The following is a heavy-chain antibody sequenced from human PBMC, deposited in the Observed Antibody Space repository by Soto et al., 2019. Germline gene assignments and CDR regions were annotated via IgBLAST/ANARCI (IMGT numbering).Heavy chain of an antibody. CDR3: AKDQFSAGWYNDYYYGMDV. Sequence: GGSLRLSCAASGFTFGNNGMFWVRQAPGKGLEWVSAITGNGGSTYYADPVKGRFTISRDNSRKTLYLQMNNLRAEDTAVYYCAKDQFSAGWYNDYYYGMDVWGQGTTVTVSS. V-gene: IGHV3-23*01. CDR1: GFTFGNNG. CDR2: ITGNGGST. D-gene: IGHD6-19*01. J-gene: IGHJ6*02.